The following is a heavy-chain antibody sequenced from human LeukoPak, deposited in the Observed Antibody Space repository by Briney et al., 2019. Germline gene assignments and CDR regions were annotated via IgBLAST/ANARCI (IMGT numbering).Heavy chain of an antibody. CDR1: GYSFTSYW. Sequence: GESLKISCKGSGYSFTSYWIGWVRQMPGKGLEWMGIIYPGDSDTRYSPSFQGQVTISADKSISTAYLQWSSLKASDTAMYYCARRYYYGSGGINWFDPWGQGTLVTVSS. CDR2: IYPGDSDT. J-gene: IGHJ5*02. D-gene: IGHD3-10*01. CDR3: ARRYYYGSGGINWFDP. V-gene: IGHV5-51*01.